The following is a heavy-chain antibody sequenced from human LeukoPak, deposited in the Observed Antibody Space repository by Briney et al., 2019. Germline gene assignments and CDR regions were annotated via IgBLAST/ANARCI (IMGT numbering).Heavy chain of an antibody. D-gene: IGHD2-2*01. Sequence: GGSLRLSCAASGFIFSSYSMNWVRQAPGKGLEWVSSISSSSSYIYYADSVKGRFTISRDNAKKSLYLQMNSLRAEDTAVYCCAKPGERVDYALRYWGQGTLVTVSS. J-gene: IGHJ4*02. V-gene: IGHV3-21*04. CDR1: GFIFSSYS. CDR2: ISSSSSYI. CDR3: AKPGERVDYALRY.